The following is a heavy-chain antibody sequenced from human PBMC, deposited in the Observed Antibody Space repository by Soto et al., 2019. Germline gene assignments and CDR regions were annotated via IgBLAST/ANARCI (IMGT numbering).Heavy chain of an antibody. CDR3: ARGVREEEAVYYYYGMDV. Sequence: QVQLQQWGAGLLQPSETLSLTCAVYGGSFSGYYWSWIRQPPGKGLEWIGEINHSGSTNYNPSLKSRVTISVDTSKNQFSLKLSSVTAADTAVYYCARGVREEEAVYYYYGMDVWGQGTTVTVTS. J-gene: IGHJ6*02. D-gene: IGHD6-19*01. V-gene: IGHV4-34*01. CDR2: INHSGST. CDR1: GGSFSGYY.